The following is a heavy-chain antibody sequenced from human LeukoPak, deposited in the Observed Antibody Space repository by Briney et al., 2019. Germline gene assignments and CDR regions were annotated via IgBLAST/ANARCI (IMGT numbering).Heavy chain of an antibody. J-gene: IGHJ5*02. CDR3: ARAGDTVVVVAAILGWFDP. CDR1: GFTFSSYA. CDR2: ISYDGSNK. Sequence: GGSLRLSCAASGFTFSSYAMHWVRQAPGKGLEWVAVISYDGSNKYYADSVKGRFTISRDNSKNTLYLQMNSLRAEDTAVYYCARAGDTVVVVAAILGWFDPWGQGTLVTVSS. V-gene: IGHV3-30*04. D-gene: IGHD2-15*01.